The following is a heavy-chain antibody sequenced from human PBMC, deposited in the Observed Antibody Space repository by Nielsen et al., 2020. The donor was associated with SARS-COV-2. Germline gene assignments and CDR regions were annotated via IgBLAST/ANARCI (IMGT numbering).Heavy chain of an antibody. CDR3: AKGLYSSPNWFDP. CDR1: GFTFDDYV. V-gene: IGHV3-43*02. D-gene: IGHD6-13*01. Sequence: GESLKISCRGSGFTFDDYVMHWVRRAPEKGLEWVSFISGDGETTYYADSVKGRFTVSRDNSINSLYLQMNSLRTEDTASYYCAKGLYSSPNWFDPWGQGTLVTVSS. J-gene: IGHJ5*02. CDR2: ISGDGETT.